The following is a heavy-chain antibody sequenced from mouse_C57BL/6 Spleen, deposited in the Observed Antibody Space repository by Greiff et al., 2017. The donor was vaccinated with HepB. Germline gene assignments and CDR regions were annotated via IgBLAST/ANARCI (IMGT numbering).Heavy chain of an antibody. CDR3: ARAPAWFAY. CDR2: INPNNGGT. V-gene: IGHV1-26*01. CDR1: GYTFTDYY. Sequence: EVQLQQSGPELVKPGASVKISCKASGYTFTDYYMNWVKQSHGKSLEWIGDINPNNGGTSYNQKFKGKATLTVDKSSSTAYMEIRSLTSEDSAVYYCARAPAWFAYWGQGTLVTVSA. J-gene: IGHJ3*01.